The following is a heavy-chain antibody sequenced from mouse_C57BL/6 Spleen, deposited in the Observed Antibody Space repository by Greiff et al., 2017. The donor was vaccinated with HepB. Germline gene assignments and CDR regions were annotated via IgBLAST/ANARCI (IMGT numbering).Heavy chain of an antibody. J-gene: IGHJ2*01. Sequence: VQLQQSGAELVKPGASVKLSCKASGYTFTSYWMQWVKQRPGQGLEWIGEIDPSDSYTNYNQKFKGKATLTVDKSSSTAYLQLSSLTSEDSAVYYGARGGDSSDYVDYWGQGTTLTVSA. V-gene: IGHV1-50*01. CDR1: GYTFTSYW. CDR3: ARGGDSSDYVDY. CDR2: IDPSDSYT. D-gene: IGHD3-2*02.